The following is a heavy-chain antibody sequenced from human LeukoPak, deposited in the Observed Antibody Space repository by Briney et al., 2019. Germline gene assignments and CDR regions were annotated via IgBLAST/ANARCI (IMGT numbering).Heavy chain of an antibody. CDR3: ARDRGVLWELIDY. CDR2: IIISSSSYI. J-gene: IGHJ4*02. D-gene: IGHD1-26*01. V-gene: IGHV3-21*01. Sequence: NPGGSLRLSCAASGFTFSSYSMNWVRQAPGKGRVWVSAIIISSSSYIYNEDSVEGRFTISRDNATNILYLHLNTLRAEDTAVYYCARDRGVLWELIDYWGQGTLVTV. CDR1: GFTFSSYS.